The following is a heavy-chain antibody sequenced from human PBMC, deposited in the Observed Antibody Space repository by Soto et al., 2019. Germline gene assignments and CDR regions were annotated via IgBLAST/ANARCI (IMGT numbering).Heavy chain of an antibody. CDR2: IIHMFETV. Sequence: QEQLLQSGDEVRKPGSSVKVSCKASGGTFNNYAVSWVRQAPGQGLEWMGGIIHMFETVNYAQRCQGILTIAADESTSTAYMELTSLTSADKAIYFCARGLRTGNYGMDVWGQGTTVTVSS. CDR3: ARGLRTGNYGMDV. CDR1: GGTFNNYA. J-gene: IGHJ6*02. V-gene: IGHV1-69*01.